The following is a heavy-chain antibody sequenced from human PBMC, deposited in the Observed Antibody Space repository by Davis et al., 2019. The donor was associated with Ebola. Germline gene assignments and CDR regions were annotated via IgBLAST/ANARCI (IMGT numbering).Heavy chain of an antibody. CDR3: ARVIGNYGGWFDP. D-gene: IGHD4-11*01. V-gene: IGHV4-34*01. Sequence: MPSETLSLTCAVYGGSFSGYYWSWIRQPPGKGLEWIGEINHSGSTNYNPSLQSRVTISVDTSKNQFSLKLSSVTAADTAVYYCARVIGNYGGWFDPWGQGTLVTVSS. J-gene: IGHJ5*02. CDR2: INHSGST. CDR1: GGSFSGYY.